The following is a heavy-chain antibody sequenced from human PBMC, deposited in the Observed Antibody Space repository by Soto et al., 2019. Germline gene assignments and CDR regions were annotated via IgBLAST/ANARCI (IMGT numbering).Heavy chain of an antibody. J-gene: IGHJ4*02. D-gene: IGHD1-26*01. V-gene: IGHV3-30*18. CDR2: ISYDGSSK. CDR3: AKAMVVGATVRAY. Sequence: PGGSLRLSCAASGFTFSSYGMHCVSQAPGKGLEWVAVISYDGSSKYYADSVKGRFTISRDNSKNKLYLQMNSLRAEDTAVYYCAKAMVVGATVRAYWGQGTLVTVSS. CDR1: GFTFSSYG.